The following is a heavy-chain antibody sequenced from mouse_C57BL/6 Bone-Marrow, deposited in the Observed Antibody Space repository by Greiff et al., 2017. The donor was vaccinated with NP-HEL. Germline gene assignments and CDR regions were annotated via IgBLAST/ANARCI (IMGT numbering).Heavy chain of an antibody. J-gene: IGHJ2*01. V-gene: IGHV1-47*01. Sequence: LHQSWAELVKPGASVPLSCTASGYTFTPYPLAWVLQNLGTCLEWIGNFHPYNDDTEYNEKFKNKATLTVEKSSSTVYLELSRLTSDDSSVYYCARGGNYWYYFDYWGQGTTLTVSS. D-gene: IGHD2-1*01. CDR2: FHPYNDDT. CDR3: ARGGNYWYYFDY. CDR1: GYTFTPYP.